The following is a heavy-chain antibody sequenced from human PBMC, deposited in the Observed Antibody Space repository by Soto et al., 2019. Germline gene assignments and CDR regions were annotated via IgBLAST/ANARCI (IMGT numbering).Heavy chain of an antibody. J-gene: IGHJ4*02. Sequence: PGGSLRLSCAASGFTFSSYGMHWVRQAPGKGLEWVAVIWYDGSNKYYADSVKRRFTISRDTSKKTLYQQMNILRAEATAVYYCARGNVGAIVYPIDFWGQGTMVTVSS. CDR1: GFTFSSYG. D-gene: IGHD1-26*01. CDR3: ARGNVGAIVYPIDF. V-gene: IGHV3-33*01. CDR2: IWYDGSNK.